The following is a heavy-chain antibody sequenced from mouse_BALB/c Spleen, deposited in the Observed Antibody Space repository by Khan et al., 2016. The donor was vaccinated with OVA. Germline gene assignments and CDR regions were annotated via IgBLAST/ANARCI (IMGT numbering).Heavy chain of an antibody. Sequence: EVELVEPGGGLVKPGGSLKLSCAASGFTFSDYYMYWVRQTPEKRLEWVATISDGGSYTYYPARVKGRFTISRDNAKNNLYRQMIILKSGDTAMYYCARSGYGVFAYWGQGNLVTVSA. CDR3: ARSGYGVFAY. CDR2: ISDGGSYT. J-gene: IGHJ3*01. CDR1: GFTFSDYY. D-gene: IGHD1-1*02. V-gene: IGHV5-4*02.